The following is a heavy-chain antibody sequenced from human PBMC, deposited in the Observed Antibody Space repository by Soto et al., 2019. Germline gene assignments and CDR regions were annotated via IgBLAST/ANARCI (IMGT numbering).Heavy chain of an antibody. CDR3: ARGGGGYQLLSNLFDP. CDR1: GGTFISYA. V-gene: IGHV1-69*01. CDR2: IIPILGPA. D-gene: IGHD2-2*01. Sequence: QVQLVQSGAAVKQPGSSVKVSCKASGGTFISYAISWVRQAPRQGLDWRGGIIPILGPANYAQKIQGRVTITADESTSTAYMELSSLRYDDTAVYYCARGGGGYQLLSNLFDPCGQGTLVIVSS. J-gene: IGHJ5*02.